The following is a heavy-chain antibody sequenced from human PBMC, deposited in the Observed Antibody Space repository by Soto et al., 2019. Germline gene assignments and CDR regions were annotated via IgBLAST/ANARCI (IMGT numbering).Heavy chain of an antibody. J-gene: IGHJ5*02. D-gene: IGHD2-2*01. CDR1: GDSISSSSYY. V-gene: IGHV4-39*01. CDR2: IYSGGPT. Sequence: QLQLQESGPGLVKPSETLSLTCTVSGDSISSSSYYWGWIRQPPGKGLEWIGTIYSGGPTYYNPSLKSRVNLSVYTSKKQCSLKSTSLTAADAAVYYCASRSGRGWFYASWGQGTLVTVSS. CDR3: ASRSGRGWFYAS.